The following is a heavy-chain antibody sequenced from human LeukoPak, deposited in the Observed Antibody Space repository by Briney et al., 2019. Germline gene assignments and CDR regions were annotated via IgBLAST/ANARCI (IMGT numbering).Heavy chain of an antibody. CDR2: IYYSGST. CDR3: ARLVVADFDY. J-gene: IGHJ4*02. Sequence: SETLSLTCTVSGGSISSSSYYWGWIRQPPGKGLEWIGSIYYSGSTYYNPSLKSRVTISVDTSKHQFSLKLSSVTAADTAVYYCARLVVADFDYWGQGTPVTVSS. CDR1: GGSISSSSYY. V-gene: IGHV4-39*01. D-gene: IGHD2-15*01.